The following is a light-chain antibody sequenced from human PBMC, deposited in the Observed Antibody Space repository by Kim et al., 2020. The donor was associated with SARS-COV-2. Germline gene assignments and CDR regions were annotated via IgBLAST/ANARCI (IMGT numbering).Light chain of an antibody. V-gene: IGLV2-14*03. J-gene: IGLJ2*01. CDR1: SSDVGGYNY. CDR2: DVS. Sequence: QSALTQPASVSGSPGQSITISCTRTSSDVGGYNYVSWYQQHPGKAPKLMIFDVSNRPSGVSNRFSGSKSGNTASLTISGLQAEDEADYYCSSYTTSNTLVVFGGGTQLTVL. CDR3: SSYTTSNTLVV.